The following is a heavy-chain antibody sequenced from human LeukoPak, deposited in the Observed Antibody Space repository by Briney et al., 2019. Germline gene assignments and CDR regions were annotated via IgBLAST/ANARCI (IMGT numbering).Heavy chain of an antibody. Sequence: ASVKVSCSASGYTFTSYYMLWVRQAPGHGLKWLGRIKPSGGSTSYAQKYQGIVAMTRDTTTSTVYMELRSLRSEDTAVYDCARELATVITPEAFDIWGQGTMVTVSS. D-gene: IGHD4-17*01. CDR3: ARELATVITPEAFDI. J-gene: IGHJ3*02. CDR2: IKPSGGST. CDR1: GYTFTSYY. V-gene: IGHV1-46*01.